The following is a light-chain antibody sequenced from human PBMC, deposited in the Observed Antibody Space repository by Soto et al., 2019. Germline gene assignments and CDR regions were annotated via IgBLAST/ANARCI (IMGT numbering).Light chain of an antibody. CDR3: AAWDGSLNGVL. J-gene: IGLJ2*01. V-gene: IGLV1-44*01. Sequence: QSVLTEPPSASGTPGKRVTISCSGSSSNIGTNTVNWYQQLPGSAPKFLIYSNNQRPAGVPDRFSGSKSGTSASLAISGLQPDDEADYYCAAWDGSLNGVLFGGGTKLTVL. CDR1: SSNIGTNT. CDR2: SNN.